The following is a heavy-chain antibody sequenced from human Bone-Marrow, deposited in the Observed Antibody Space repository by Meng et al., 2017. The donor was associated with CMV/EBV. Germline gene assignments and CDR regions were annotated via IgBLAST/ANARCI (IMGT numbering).Heavy chain of an antibody. J-gene: IGHJ6*02. CDR3: ASQRGSIYYYYGMDV. CDR2: INPNSGGT. CDR1: GYTFTGYY. D-gene: IGHD6-25*01. Sequence: ASVKVSCKASGYTFTGYYIHWVRQAPGQGLEWMGWINPNSGGTNYAQKFQGRVTMTRDTSISTAYMELSRLRSDDTAVYYCASQRGSIYYYYGMDVWGQGTTVTVSS. V-gene: IGHV1-2*02.